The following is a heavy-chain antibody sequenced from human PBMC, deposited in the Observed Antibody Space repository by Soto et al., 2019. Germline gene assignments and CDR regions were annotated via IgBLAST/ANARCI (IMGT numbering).Heavy chain of an antibody. CDR2: INHNSGGT. J-gene: IGHJ6*03. CDR3: ARGRDDYGDVGPKGYYYYYMDV. D-gene: IGHD4-17*01. Sequence: QVQLVQSGAEVKKPGASVKVSCKASGYTFTGYYMHWVRQAPGQGLEWMGWINHNSGGTNYAQKFQGWVTMTRDTSISTAYMELSRLRSDDTAVYYCARGRDDYGDVGPKGYYYYYMDVWGKGTTVTVSS. V-gene: IGHV1-2*04. CDR1: GYTFTGYY.